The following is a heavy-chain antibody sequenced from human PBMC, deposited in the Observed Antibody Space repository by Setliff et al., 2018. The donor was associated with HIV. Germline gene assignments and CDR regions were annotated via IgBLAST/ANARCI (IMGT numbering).Heavy chain of an antibody. Sequence: ASVKVSCKTSGYTFPTYGISWVRQAPGHGLKWMGWISPYNGHTKYAQTFQGRVTMTIDTSTNSAYMELRSLSSGDTAVYFCARLGSGWSDSYYYAMDVWGQGTTVTV. CDR2: ISPYNGHT. J-gene: IGHJ6*02. V-gene: IGHV1-18*01. D-gene: IGHD6-19*01. CDR3: ARLGSGWSDSYYYAMDV. CDR1: GYTFPTYG.